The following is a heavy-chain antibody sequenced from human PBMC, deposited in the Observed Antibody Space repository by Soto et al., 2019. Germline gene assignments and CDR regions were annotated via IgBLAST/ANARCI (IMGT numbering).Heavy chain of an antibody. V-gene: IGHV3-23*01. CDR3: AKALAIHCTNGVCPPVSPWMDV. CDR1: GFTFSSYA. Sequence: GGSLRLSCAASGFTFSSYAMSWVRQAPGKGLEWVSAISGSGGSTYYADSVKGRFTISRDNSKNTLYLQMNSLRAEDTAVYYCAKALAIHCTNGVCPPVSPWMDVWGQGTTVTVSS. J-gene: IGHJ6*02. CDR2: ISGSGGST. D-gene: IGHD2-8*01.